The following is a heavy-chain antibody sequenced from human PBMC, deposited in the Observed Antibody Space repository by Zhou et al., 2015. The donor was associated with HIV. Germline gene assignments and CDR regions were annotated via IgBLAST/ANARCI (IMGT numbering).Heavy chain of an antibody. CDR2: IIPMFGTT. Sequence: QVQLVQSGAEVKKPGSSVKVSCKASGGTFSSYAISWVRQAPGQGLEWMGGIIPMFGTTSYAQKFQGRVTITAYESTSTAYMELSSLRSEDTAVYYCAREGWGSWYLDLWGRGTQVSVSS. CDR3: AREGWGSWYLDL. CDR1: GGTFSSYA. V-gene: IGHV1-69*01. D-gene: IGHD2-21*01. J-gene: IGHJ2*01.